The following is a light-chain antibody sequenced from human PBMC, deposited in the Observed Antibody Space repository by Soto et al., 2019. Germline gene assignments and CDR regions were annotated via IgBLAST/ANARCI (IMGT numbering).Light chain of an antibody. CDR2: DAS. CDR3: QQYNSYPLT. CDR1: QSISSY. V-gene: IGKV1-5*01. Sequence: DIQMTQSPSSLSSSVLERFTITCRASQSISSYLNWYQQKPGKAPKLLIYDASSLESGVPSRFSGSGSGTEFTLTISSLQPDDFATYYCQQYNSYPLTFGGGTKVDI. J-gene: IGKJ4*01.